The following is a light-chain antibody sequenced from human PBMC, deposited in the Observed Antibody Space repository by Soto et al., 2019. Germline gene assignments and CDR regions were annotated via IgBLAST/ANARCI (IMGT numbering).Light chain of an antibody. J-gene: IGKJ1*01. CDR2: TAS. CDR1: QSISSS. V-gene: IGKV1-39*01. CDR3: QQTYSLPPWA. Sequence: DLQMTQSPSSLSASVGDRVTITCRASQSISSSLNWYQQKPGTAPELLIYTASSLQSGVPSRFSGSGSGTDFTLTINSLQPEDFGTYYCQQTYSLPPWAFGQGTKVEIK.